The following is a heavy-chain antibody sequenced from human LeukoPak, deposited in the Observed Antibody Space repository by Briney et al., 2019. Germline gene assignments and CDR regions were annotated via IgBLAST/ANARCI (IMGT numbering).Heavy chain of an antibody. CDR3: AREPYDSSGYYYSGFHY. Sequence: PGGSLRLSCAASGFTFSSYAMHWVRQAPGKGLEWVAVISYDGSNKYYADSVKGRFTISRDNSKNTLYLQMNSLRAEDTAVNYCAREPYDSSGYYYSGFHYWGQGTLVTVSS. CDR2: ISYDGSNK. J-gene: IGHJ4*02. CDR1: GFTFSSYA. V-gene: IGHV3-30-3*01. D-gene: IGHD3-22*01.